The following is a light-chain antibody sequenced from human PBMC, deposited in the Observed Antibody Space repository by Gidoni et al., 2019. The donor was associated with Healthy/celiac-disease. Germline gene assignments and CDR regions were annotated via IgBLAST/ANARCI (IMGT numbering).Light chain of an antibody. CDR1: QSVSSSY. J-gene: IGKJ1*01. Sequence: IVLTQSPGTLSLSPGERATLSCRASQSVSSSYLASYQQKPGQAPRRLIYDASSRATGIPDRFSGSGSGTDFTLTISRLEPEDVAVYYCQQYGSSPPWTFGQGTKVEIK. CDR2: DAS. V-gene: IGKV3-20*01. CDR3: QQYGSSPPWT.